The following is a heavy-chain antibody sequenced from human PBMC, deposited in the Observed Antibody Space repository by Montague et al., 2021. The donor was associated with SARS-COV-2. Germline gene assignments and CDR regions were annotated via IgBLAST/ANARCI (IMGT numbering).Heavy chain of an antibody. CDR1: GGSFSDYF. D-gene: IGHD3-22*01. CDR2: INHRGTS. V-gene: IGHV4-34*01. J-gene: IGHJ4*01. Sequence: SETLSLTCAVYGGSFSDYFLPWIRQPPGKCLEWIGEINHRGTSNYNPSLKSRVSISVDTSKNQFSLYLGSVSAADTAVYYCARGRQHFNMIVVVMTGGEYYFDYWGHGSLVTVSS. CDR3: ARGRQHFNMIVVVMTGGEYYFDY.